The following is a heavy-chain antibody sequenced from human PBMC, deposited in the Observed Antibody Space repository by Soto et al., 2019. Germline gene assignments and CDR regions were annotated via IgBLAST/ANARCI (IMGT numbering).Heavy chain of an antibody. CDR1: GGSISSGGYY. CDR2: IYYSGST. J-gene: IGHJ5*02. Sequence: SETLSLTCAVSGGSISSGGYYWSWIRQHPGKGLEWIGYIYYSGSTYYNPSLKSRVTISVDTSKNQFSLKLSSVTAADTAVYYCARDLMHTPNSAGPFDPWGQGTLVTVS. V-gene: IGHV4-31*11. D-gene: IGHD2-8*01. CDR3: ARDLMHTPNSAGPFDP.